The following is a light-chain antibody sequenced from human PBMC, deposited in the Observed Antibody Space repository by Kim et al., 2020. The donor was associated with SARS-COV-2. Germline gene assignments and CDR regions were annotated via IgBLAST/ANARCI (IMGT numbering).Light chain of an antibody. CDR3: QQYDSTPPS. CDR1: QTVLYNSNNKNY. CDR2: WAS. V-gene: IGKV4-1*01. J-gene: IGKJ2*03. Sequence: DIVMTQSPDSLAVSLGERATLNCKSSQTVLYNSNNKNYLAWYQQKPGQAPKLLIYWASIRESGVSDRFSGSGSETDFTLTISRLQAEDVAVYYCQQYDSTPPSFGQGTKLEIK.